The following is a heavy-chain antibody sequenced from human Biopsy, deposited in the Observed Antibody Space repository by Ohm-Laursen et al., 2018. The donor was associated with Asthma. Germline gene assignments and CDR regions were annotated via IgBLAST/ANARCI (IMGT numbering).Heavy chain of an antibody. CDR1: GYNFISVA. D-gene: IGHD3-9*01. CDR2: VNTGNGDT. V-gene: IGHV1-3*04. Sequence: ASVKVSCKPSGYNFISVAIHWVRQAPGQRLEWMGWVNTGNGDTKYSQKFQGRVTITRDTSASTAYMELRSLRSEDTATYYCARTYYDFLTGQVKDVFGVWGQGTMVTVSS. CDR3: ARTYYDFLTGQVKDVFGV. J-gene: IGHJ3*01.